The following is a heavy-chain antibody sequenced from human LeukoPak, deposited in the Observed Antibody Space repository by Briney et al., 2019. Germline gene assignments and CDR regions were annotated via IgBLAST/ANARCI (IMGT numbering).Heavy chain of an antibody. CDR2: ISYDGSNK. J-gene: IGHJ4*02. CDR1: GFTFSSYA. D-gene: IGHD5-18*01. V-gene: IGHV3-30*04. Sequence: GGSLRLSCAASGFTFSSYAMHWVRQAPGKGLEWVAVISYDGSNKYYADSVRGRFTISRDNSKNTLYLQMNSLRAEHTAVYYCARARYSYGLPTPQYYFDYWGQGTLVTVSS. CDR3: ARARYSYGLPTPQYYFDY.